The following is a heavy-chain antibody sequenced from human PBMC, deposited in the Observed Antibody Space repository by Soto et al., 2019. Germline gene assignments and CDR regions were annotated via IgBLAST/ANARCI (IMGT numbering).Heavy chain of an antibody. CDR2: INFSGTT. V-gene: IGHV4-31*01. CDR3: ASDHKWDVMGV. Sequence: QVQLQESGPGLVKPSQTLSLTCSVSGGSFSSDSFILSGVRQFPGKGPEWICYINFSGTTYYNPSLRSQLTRSLDTSENQLSLNLSSVTAADTAEYYCASDHKWDVMGVWGQGCAVTVSS. J-gene: IGHJ6*02. D-gene: IGHD1-26*01. CDR1: GGSFSSDSFI.